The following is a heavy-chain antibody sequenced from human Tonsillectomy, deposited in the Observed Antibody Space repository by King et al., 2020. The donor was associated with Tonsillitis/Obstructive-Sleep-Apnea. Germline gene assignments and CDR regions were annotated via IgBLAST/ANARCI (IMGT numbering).Heavy chain of an antibody. Sequence: VQLVESGAEVKKPGESLKISCKGSGYRFTSHWVGWVRQMPGKGLEWMGIIYPSDSDTRYSPSFQGQVTISADKSISTAYLQWSSPKAPDTAIYYCARSAPGTGNPPFEYWGQGTLVTVSS. CDR1: GYRFTSHW. D-gene: IGHD1-1*01. J-gene: IGHJ4*02. CDR3: ARSAPGTGNPPFEY. V-gene: IGHV5-51*01. CDR2: IYPSDSDT.